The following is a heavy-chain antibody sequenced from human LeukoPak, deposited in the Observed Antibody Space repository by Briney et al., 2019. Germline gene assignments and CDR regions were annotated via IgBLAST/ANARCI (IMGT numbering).Heavy chain of an antibody. CDR1: GFTFSSYW. D-gene: IGHD3-9*01. CDR2: IKQDGSEK. CDR3: ARGQNYDILTGYYDLDY. Sequence: PGGSLRLSCAASGFTFSSYWMSWVRQAPGKGLEWVANIKQDGSEKYYVDSVKGRFTISRDNAKNSLYLQMNSLRAEDTAVYYCARGQNYDILTGYYDLDYWGQGTLVTVPS. J-gene: IGHJ4*02. V-gene: IGHV3-7*01.